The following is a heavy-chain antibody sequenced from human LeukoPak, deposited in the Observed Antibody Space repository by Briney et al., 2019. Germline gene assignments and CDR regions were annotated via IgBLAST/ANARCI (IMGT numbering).Heavy chain of an antibody. V-gene: IGHV3-73*01. CDR3: ARNRIAARRGGFDY. CDR2: IRSKANSYAI. J-gene: IGHJ4*02. Sequence: GGSLRLSCAASGFTFSGSAMHWVRQASGKGLEWVGRIRSKANSYAIAYAASVKGRFTISRDDSKNTLYLQMNSLRAEDTAVYYCARNRIAARRGGFDYWGQGTLVTVSS. CDR1: GFTFSGSA. D-gene: IGHD6-6*01.